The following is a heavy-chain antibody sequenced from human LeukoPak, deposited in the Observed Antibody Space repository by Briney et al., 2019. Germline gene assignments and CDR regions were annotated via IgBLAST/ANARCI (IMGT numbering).Heavy chain of an antibody. V-gene: IGHV3-30*18. D-gene: IGHD6-13*01. CDR3: ANEGTASRWAHFDY. CDR1: GFTFSSYG. Sequence: GGSLRLSCAASGFTFSSYGMHWVRQAPGKGLEWVAVISYDGSNKYYADSVKGRFTISRDNSKNTLYLQMNSLRAEDTAVYYCANEGTASRWAHFDYWGQGTLVTVSS. CDR2: ISYDGSNK. J-gene: IGHJ4*02.